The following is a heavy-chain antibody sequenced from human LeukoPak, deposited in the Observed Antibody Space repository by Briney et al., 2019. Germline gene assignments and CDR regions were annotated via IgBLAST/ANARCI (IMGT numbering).Heavy chain of an antibody. CDR1: GFTFSSYE. Sequence: GGSLRLSCAASGFTFSSYEINWVRQAPGEGLEWVSYISSSGSTIYYADSVKGRFTISRDNAKNSLYLQMNSLRAEDTAVYYCAELGITMIGGVWGKGTTVTVSS. CDR3: AELGITMIGGV. J-gene: IGHJ6*04. V-gene: IGHV3-48*03. CDR2: ISSSGSTI. D-gene: IGHD3-10*02.